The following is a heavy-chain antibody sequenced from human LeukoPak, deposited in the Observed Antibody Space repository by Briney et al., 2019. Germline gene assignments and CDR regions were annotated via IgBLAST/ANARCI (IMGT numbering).Heavy chain of an antibody. CDR3: AKDGGWEPSSWPDY. J-gene: IGHJ4*02. V-gene: IGHV3-30*02. CDR1: GFTFSTYG. Sequence: PGGSLRLSCAASGFTFSTYGMHWVRQAPGKGLEWVAFIRYDGSDKYYADSVKGRFTISRANSKNTLYLQMNSLRAEDTAVYYCAKDGGWEPSSWPDYWGQGTLVTVSS. CDR2: IRYDGSDK. D-gene: IGHD6-13*01.